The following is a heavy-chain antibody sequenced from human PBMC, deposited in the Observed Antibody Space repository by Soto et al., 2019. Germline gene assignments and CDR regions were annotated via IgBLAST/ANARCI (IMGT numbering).Heavy chain of an antibody. CDR2: ISSSSSYI. CDR3: ARDLGAGSGYGMDV. Sequence: GGSLGLSCATAGYTFSSYSMDWVRQAPGKGLEWVSSISSSSSYIYYADSVKGRFTISRDNAKNSLYLQMNSLRAEDTAVYYCARDLGAGSGYGMDVWGQGTTVTVSS. CDR1: GYTFSSYS. J-gene: IGHJ6*02. V-gene: IGHV3-21*01. D-gene: IGHD3-10*01.